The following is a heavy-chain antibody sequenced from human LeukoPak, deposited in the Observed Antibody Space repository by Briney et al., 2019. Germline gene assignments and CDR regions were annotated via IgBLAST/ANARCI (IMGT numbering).Heavy chain of an antibody. Sequence: PSETLSLTCTVSGGSFSSRSNYWGWIRQAPGKGLEWIGSIYYTGSTYNNPSLKSRVTISVDASKNQFSLRLSSVTAADTALYYCERDSGVYVDPAIEYWGQGALVTVSS. J-gene: IGHJ4*02. V-gene: IGHV4-39*07. D-gene: IGHD5-18*01. CDR2: IYYTGST. CDR1: GGSFSSRSNY. CDR3: ERDSGVYVDPAIEY.